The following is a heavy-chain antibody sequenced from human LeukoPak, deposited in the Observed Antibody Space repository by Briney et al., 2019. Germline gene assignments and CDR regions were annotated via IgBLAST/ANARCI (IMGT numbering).Heavy chain of an antibody. CDR1: GGSISSGGYY. Sequence: PSETLSLTCTVSGGSISSGGYYWSWIRQHPGKGLEWIGSIYYSGSTYYNPSLKSRVTISVDSSKNQFSLKLSSVTAADTAVYYCARLPTDLLAFDSWGQGTLVTVSS. J-gene: IGHJ4*02. D-gene: IGHD2-8*02. CDR2: IYYSGST. CDR3: ARLPTDLLAFDS. V-gene: IGHV4-39*01.